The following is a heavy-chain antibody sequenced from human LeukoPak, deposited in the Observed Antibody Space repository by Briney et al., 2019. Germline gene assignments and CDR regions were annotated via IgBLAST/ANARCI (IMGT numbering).Heavy chain of an antibody. J-gene: IGHJ4*02. D-gene: IGHD4-11*01. CDR1: GGSISSGGYY. CDR3: AGTGLTTRYFDY. V-gene: IGHV4-31*03. Sequence: PSQTLSLTCTVSGGSISSGGYYWSWIRQHPGKGLKWIGYIYYSGSTYYNPSLKSRVTISVDTSKNQFSLKLSSVTAADTAVYYCAGTGLTTRYFDYWGQGTLVTVSS. CDR2: IYYSGST.